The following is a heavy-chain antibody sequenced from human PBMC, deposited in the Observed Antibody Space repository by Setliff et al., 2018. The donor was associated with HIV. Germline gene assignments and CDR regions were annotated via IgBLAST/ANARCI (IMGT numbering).Heavy chain of an antibody. J-gene: IGHJ4*03. CDR3: ARDEGFDSSGYYLGTFDY. D-gene: IGHD3-22*01. Sequence: ASVKVSCKASGYSFTAYHIHWVRQAPGQGLEWMGWINPNSGGTNYAQKLQGRVTMTTDTSTSTAYMELRSLRSDDTAVYYCARDEGFDSSGYYLGTFDYWGKGTTVTVSS. CDR1: GYSFTAYH. V-gene: IGHV1-18*04. CDR2: INPNSGGT.